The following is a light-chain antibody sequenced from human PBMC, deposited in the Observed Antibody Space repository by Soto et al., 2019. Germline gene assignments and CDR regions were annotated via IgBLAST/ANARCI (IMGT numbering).Light chain of an antibody. Sequence: QSALTRPRSVSGSPGQSVTISCTGTSSDVGSYKDVSWYQHHTGKAPKLMIYDVSERPSGVPDRFSGSKSGNTASLTISGLQAEDEANYYCCAYADTFYVFGTGTKVTVL. J-gene: IGLJ1*01. CDR3: CAYADTFYV. V-gene: IGLV2-11*01. CDR2: DVS. CDR1: SSDVGSYKD.